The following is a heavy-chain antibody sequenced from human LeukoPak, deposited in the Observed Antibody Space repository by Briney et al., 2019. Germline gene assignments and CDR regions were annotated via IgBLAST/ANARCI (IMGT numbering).Heavy chain of an antibody. Sequence: SVKVSCKASGGTFSSYAISWVRQAPGQGLEWMGGIIPIFGTANYAQKFQGRVTITADKSTSTAYMELSSLRSEDTAVYYCARQITMIVVVTEYYFDYWGQGTLVTVSS. J-gene: IGHJ4*02. V-gene: IGHV1-69*06. D-gene: IGHD3-22*01. CDR2: IIPIFGTA. CDR3: ARQITMIVVVTEYYFDY. CDR1: GGTFSSYA.